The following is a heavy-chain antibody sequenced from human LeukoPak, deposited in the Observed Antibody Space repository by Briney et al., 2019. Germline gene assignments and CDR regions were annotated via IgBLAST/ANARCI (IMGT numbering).Heavy chain of an antibody. Sequence: GGPLRPSVAAPGFTSSTFALGWAAKAPGKGREWVAIIWYDGNNKYYADSVKGRFTISRDNSKNTLYLQMNSLRAEDTAVYYCAKDQYRTFDYWGQGTLVTVSS. CDR1: GFTSSTFA. CDR2: IWYDGNNK. J-gene: IGHJ4*02. D-gene: IGHD5-18*01. CDR3: AKDQYRTFDY. V-gene: IGHV3-33*06.